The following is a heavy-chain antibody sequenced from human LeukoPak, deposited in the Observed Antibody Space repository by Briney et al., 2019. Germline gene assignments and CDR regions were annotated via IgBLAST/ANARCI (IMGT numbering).Heavy chain of an antibody. CDR1: GGSISSYY. V-gene: IGHV4-59*01. Sequence: SETLSLTCTVSGGSISSYYWSWIRQPPGKGLEWIGYIYYSGSTNYNPSLKSRVTISVDTSKNQLSLKLSSVTAADTAVYYCARVDYDSSGYYAWYFDLWGRGTLVTVSS. CDR2: IYYSGST. J-gene: IGHJ2*01. CDR3: ARVDYDSSGYYAWYFDL. D-gene: IGHD3-22*01.